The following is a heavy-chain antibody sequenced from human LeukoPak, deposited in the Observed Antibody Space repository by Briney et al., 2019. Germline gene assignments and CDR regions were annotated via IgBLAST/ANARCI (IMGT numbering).Heavy chain of an antibody. CDR1: GFTFSSYS. CDR3: ASVGGIAAAAAYYFDY. CDR2: ISSSSSYI. J-gene: IGHJ4*02. D-gene: IGHD6-13*01. V-gene: IGHV3-21*01. Sequence: PGGSLRLSCAASGFTFSSYSMNWVRQAPGKGLEWVSSISSSSSYIYYADSVKGRFTISRDNAKNSLYLQMNSLRAEDTAVYYCASVGGIAAAAAYYFDYWGQGTLVTVSS.